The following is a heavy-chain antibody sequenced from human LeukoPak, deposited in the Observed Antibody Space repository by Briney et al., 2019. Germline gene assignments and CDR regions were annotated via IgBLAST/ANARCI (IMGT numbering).Heavy chain of an antibody. Sequence: GGSLRLSCAAPGFTFDDYAMPWVRQAPGKGLEWVSGISWNSGSIGYADSVKGRFTISRDNAKNSLYLQMNSLRAEDTALYYCAKEPPVTMVRGVIIGIDYWGQGTLVTVSS. CDR3: AKEPPVTMVRGVIIGIDY. D-gene: IGHD3-10*01. CDR2: ISWNSGSI. CDR1: GFTFDDYA. J-gene: IGHJ4*02. V-gene: IGHV3-9*01.